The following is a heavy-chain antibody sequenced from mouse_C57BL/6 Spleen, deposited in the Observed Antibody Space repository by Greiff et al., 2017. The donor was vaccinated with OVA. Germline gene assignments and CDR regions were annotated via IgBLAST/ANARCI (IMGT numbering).Heavy chain of an antibody. V-gene: IGHV5-4*01. CDR1: GFTFSSYA. D-gene: IGHD2-5*01. CDR2: ISDGGSYN. J-gene: IGHJ3*01. CDR3: ASASTYDSIYAY. Sequence: EVQGVESGGGLVKPGGSLKLSCAASGFTFSSYAMSWVRQTPEKRLEWVATISDGGSYNYYPDNVKGRFTISRDNDKNNLYLQMSHMKSDDTAMYYCASASTYDSIYAYWGQGTLVTVSA.